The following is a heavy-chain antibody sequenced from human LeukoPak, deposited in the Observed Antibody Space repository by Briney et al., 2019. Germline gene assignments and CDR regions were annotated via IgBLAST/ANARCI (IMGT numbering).Heavy chain of an antibody. CDR2: IHSGGST. CDR3: AKEMATMNAFDI. Sequence: GGSLRLSCAASGFTVSSNYMSWVRQAPGKGLEWVSVIHSGGSTDYKDSVKDRFIISRDNSKNTLYLQMNSLRAEDTAVYYCAKEMATMNAFDIWGQGTMVTVSS. D-gene: IGHD5-24*01. CDR1: GFTVSSNY. V-gene: IGHV3-66*01. J-gene: IGHJ3*02.